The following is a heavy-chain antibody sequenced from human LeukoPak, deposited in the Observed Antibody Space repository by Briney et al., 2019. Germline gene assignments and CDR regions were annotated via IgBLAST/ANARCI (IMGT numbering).Heavy chain of an antibody. V-gene: IGHV3-7*01. D-gene: IGHD2-2*02. Sequence: TGGSLRLSCAASGFTFSSYWMSWVRQAPGKGLEWVANINQDGSEKYYVDSVKGRFTISRDNAKNSLYLQMNSLRAEDTAVYYCARDGDCSSTSCYNYYYYMDVWGKGTTVTVSS. CDR2: INQDGSEK. CDR1: GFTFSSYW. CDR3: ARDGDCSSTSCYNYYYYMDV. J-gene: IGHJ6*03.